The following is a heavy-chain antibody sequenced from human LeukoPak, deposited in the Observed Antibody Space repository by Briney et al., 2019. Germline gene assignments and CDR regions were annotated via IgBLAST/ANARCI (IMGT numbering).Heavy chain of an antibody. V-gene: IGHV3-21*01. Sequence: GGSLRLSCAAPGFTFSSYSMNWVRQALGKGLEWVSSISGSSSYIYYADSVKGRFTISRDNVKNSLYLQMNSLRAEDTAVYYCASLTGIVGATGSDFEDYWGQGTLVTVSS. CDR2: ISGSSSYI. J-gene: IGHJ4*02. D-gene: IGHD1-26*01. CDR3: ASLTGIVGATGSDFEDY. CDR1: GFTFSSYS.